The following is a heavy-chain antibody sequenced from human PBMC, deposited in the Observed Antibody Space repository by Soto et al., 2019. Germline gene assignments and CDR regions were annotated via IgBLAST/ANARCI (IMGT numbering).Heavy chain of an antibody. Sequence: PGGSLRLSCAASGFTFSSYSMNWVRQAPGKGLEWVSSISSSSSYIYYADSVKGRFTISRDNAKNSLYLQMNSLRAEDTAVYYCARDGPPYCSSTSCYSFWFDPWGQGTLVTVSS. CDR3: ARDGPPYCSSTSCYSFWFDP. V-gene: IGHV3-21*01. CDR1: GFTFSSYS. D-gene: IGHD2-2*01. J-gene: IGHJ5*02. CDR2: ISSSSSYI.